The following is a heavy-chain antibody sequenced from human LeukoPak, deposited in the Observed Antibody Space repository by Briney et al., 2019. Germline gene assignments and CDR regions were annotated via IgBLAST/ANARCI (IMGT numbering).Heavy chain of an antibody. Sequence: ASAKVSCKASGYTFTSYYMHWVRQAPGQGLEWMGIINPSGGSTSYAQKFQGRVTMTRDTSTSTVYMELSSLRSEDTAVYYCARDYANYDSSGYYFDYWGQGTLVTVSS. V-gene: IGHV1-46*01. CDR2: INPSGGST. CDR3: ARDYANYDSSGYYFDY. D-gene: IGHD3-22*01. J-gene: IGHJ4*02. CDR1: GYTFTSYY.